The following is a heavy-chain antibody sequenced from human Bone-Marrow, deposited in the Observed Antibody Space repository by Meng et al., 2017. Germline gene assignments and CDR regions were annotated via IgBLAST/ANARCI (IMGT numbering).Heavy chain of an antibody. J-gene: IGHJ6*02. CDR2: MDQDGSQT. D-gene: IGHD3-10*01. Sequence: GESLKISCAASGFTFRRYWMSWVRQAPGKGLEWVANMDQDGSQTYYVDSVKGRFTISRDNAKNSLYLQMNSLRAEDTAVYYCARDYYGSGKVHGMDVWGLGSTATFSS. V-gene: IGHV3-7*01. CDR3: ARDYYGSGKVHGMDV. CDR1: GFTFRRYW.